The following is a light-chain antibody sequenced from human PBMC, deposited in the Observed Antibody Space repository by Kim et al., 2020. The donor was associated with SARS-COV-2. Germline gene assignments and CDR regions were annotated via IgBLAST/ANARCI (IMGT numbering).Light chain of an antibody. CDR2: GTS. J-gene: IGKJ2*01. CDR1: QRFAGY. V-gene: IGKV1-9*01. CDR3: QQRKIYPHT. Sequence: SASIGHSVPITCRASQRFAGYLAWYPQTPGNPPKLLIYGTSTLQSGVPSRFSGSGSGTDFTLTISGLQPEDFATYYCQQRKIYPHTLGQGTKLEI.